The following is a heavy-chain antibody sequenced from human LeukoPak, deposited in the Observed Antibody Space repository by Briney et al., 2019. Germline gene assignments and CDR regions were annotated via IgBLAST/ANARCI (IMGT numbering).Heavy chain of an antibody. J-gene: IGHJ3*02. Sequence: PGGYLRLSCAASGFTFSSSAMVWVRQAPGKGQEWVSGITGSGGNTYYADSVMDRFTISRDNSKNTLYLQMNSLTAEDTAVYYCAKDKGSWDAFDIWGHGTMVTVSS. V-gene: IGHV3-23*01. CDR2: ITGSGGNT. CDR1: GFTFSSSA. D-gene: IGHD3-10*01. CDR3: AKDKGSWDAFDI.